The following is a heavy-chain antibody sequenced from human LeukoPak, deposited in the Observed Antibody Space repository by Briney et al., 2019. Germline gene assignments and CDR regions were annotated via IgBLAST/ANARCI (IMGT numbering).Heavy chain of an antibody. CDR1: GFTFSSYS. CDR2: IRSSSSYI. J-gene: IGHJ3*02. CDR3: AKLGAAAGKYGSAFDI. D-gene: IGHD6-13*01. Sequence: GGSLRLSCAASGFTFSSYSMNWVRQAPGKGLEWVSSIRSSSSYIYYADSVKGRFTISRDNAKNSLYLQMNSLRAEATAVYYCAKLGAAAGKYGSAFDIWGQGTMVTVSS. V-gene: IGHV3-21*01.